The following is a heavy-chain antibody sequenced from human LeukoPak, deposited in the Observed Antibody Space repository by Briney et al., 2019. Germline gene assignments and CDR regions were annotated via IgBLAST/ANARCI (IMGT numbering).Heavy chain of an antibody. J-gene: IGHJ5*02. CDR2: INPNSGGT. CDR3: ARDYDILTGLNWFDP. Sequence: GASVKVSCKASGYTFTGYYMHWVRQAPGQGLEWMGWINPNSGGTNYAQKFQGRVTMTRDTSISTAYMELSRLRSDDTAVYYCARDYDILTGLNWFDPWGQGTLVTVSS. V-gene: IGHV1-2*02. CDR1: GYTFTGYY. D-gene: IGHD3-9*01.